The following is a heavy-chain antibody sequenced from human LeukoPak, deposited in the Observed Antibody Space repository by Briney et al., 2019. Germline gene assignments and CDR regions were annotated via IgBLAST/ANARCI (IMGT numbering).Heavy chain of an antibody. V-gene: IGHV3-48*03. Sequence: GGSLRLSCAASGFTFSGYEMNWVRQAPGKGLEWVSYISGTGGTVYYADSVKGRFTISRDNVKKFLFLQMNSLRAEDTALYYCAGEGAGTYAHDAFDIWGQGTMVTVSS. CDR2: ISGTGGTV. D-gene: IGHD1-26*01. CDR1: GFTFSGYE. CDR3: AGEGAGTYAHDAFDI. J-gene: IGHJ3*02.